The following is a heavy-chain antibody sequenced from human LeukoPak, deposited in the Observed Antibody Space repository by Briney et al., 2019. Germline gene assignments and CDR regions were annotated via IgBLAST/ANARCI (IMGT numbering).Heavy chain of an antibody. CDR2: VSSTGTYI. CDR1: GFAFSSYN. V-gene: IGHV3-21*01. J-gene: IGHJ4*02. CDR3: AGYYYDSSGYYPVY. Sequence: GGSLRLSCAASGFAFSSYNMTWVRQAPGKGLQWVSSVSSTGTYIFYADSVKGRFTVSRDNAKNSLYLQMNSLRVEDTAVYYCAGYYYDSSGYYPVYSGQGTLVTVSS. D-gene: IGHD3-22*01.